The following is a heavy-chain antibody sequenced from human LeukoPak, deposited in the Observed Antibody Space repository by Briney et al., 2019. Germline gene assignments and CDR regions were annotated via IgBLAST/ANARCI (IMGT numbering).Heavy chain of an antibody. CDR1: GGSISSSSYY. CDR2: IYYSGST. J-gene: IGHJ5*02. Sequence: SETLSLACTVSGGSISSSSYYWGWIRQPPGKGLEWIGSIYYSGSTYYNPSLKSRVTISVDTSKNQFSLKLSSVTAADTAVYYCARPVPSRLGWFDPWGQGTLVTVSS. D-gene: IGHD1-1*01. V-gene: IGHV4-39*01. CDR3: ARPVPSRLGWFDP.